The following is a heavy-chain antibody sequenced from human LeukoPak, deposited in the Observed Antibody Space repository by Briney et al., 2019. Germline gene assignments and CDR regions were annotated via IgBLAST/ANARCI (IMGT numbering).Heavy chain of an antibody. CDR1: GGSFSGYY. V-gene: IGHV4-34*01. Sequence: PSETLSLTCDVYGGSFSGYYWSFIRQTPGNGLEWIGEISHSGSTNYHRSLKSRLTISVDTSKNQFSLKLNSVTAADTAVYYCASFRWGIGFEYWGQGTLVTVSS. D-gene: IGHD3-16*01. CDR2: ISHSGST. J-gene: IGHJ4*02. CDR3: ASFRWGIGFEY.